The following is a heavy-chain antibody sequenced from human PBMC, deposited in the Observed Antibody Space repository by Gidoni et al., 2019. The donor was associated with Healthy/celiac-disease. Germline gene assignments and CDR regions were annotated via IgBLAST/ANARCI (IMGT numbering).Heavy chain of an antibody. V-gene: IGHV2-5*02. CDR1: GFSLSTSGVG. CDR3: ALSSGLGEVATTTHFDY. J-gene: IGHJ4*02. Sequence: QITLKESGPTLVKPTQTLTLTCTFSGFSLSTSGVGVGWIRQPPGKALEWLALIYWDDDKRYSPSLRSRLTITKDTSENQVVLTMTNMDPVDTATYYCALSSGLGEVATTTHFDYWGQGTLVTVSS. D-gene: IGHD5-12*01. CDR2: IYWDDDK.